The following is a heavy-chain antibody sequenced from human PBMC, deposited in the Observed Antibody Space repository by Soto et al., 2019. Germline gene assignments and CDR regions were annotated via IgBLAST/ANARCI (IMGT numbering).Heavy chain of an antibody. Sequence: ASVKVSCEASGYTFTGYYIHWVRQAPGQGLEWMGWINPNSGVTNYAQKFQGWVTMTRDSSITTAYMELSRLRSDDTAVYYCARAISSTALFDYWGQGTLVTVSS. V-gene: IGHV1-2*04. CDR1: GYTFTGYY. CDR2: INPNSGVT. D-gene: IGHD2-21*01. CDR3: ARAISSTALFDY. J-gene: IGHJ4*02.